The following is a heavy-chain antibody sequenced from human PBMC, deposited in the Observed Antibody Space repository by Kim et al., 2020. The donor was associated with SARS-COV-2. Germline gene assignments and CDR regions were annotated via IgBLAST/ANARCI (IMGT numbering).Heavy chain of an antibody. Sequence: GGSLRLSCAASGFTFSSYAMSWVRQAPGKGLEWVSTLSGSGDSIYYADSVKGRFTISRDISKNTLYLQMNRLRAEDTAAYYCATRGSSSWQFYFDYWGQGTLVSVS. D-gene: IGHD6-13*01. V-gene: IGHV3-23*01. CDR3: ATRGSSSWQFYFDY. CDR2: LSGSGDSI. J-gene: IGHJ4*02. CDR1: GFTFSSYA.